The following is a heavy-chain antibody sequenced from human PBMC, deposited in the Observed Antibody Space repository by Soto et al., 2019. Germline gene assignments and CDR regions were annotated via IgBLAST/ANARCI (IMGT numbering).Heavy chain of an antibody. CDR2: IYYDASA. Sequence: QVQLQESGPGLVKPSQTLSLTCTVSGGSVNTADYYWTWIRQSPGKGLEWIVNIYYDASAYPNPPLTSRVTASVDTSKDQFSLNLFSVTAADTAVYDCARCMRDTYQYYNWFDAWGQGTLVTVSS. CDR1: GGSVNTADYY. J-gene: IGHJ5*02. D-gene: IGHD2-8*01. CDR3: ARCMRDTYQYYNWFDA. V-gene: IGHV4-30-4*01.